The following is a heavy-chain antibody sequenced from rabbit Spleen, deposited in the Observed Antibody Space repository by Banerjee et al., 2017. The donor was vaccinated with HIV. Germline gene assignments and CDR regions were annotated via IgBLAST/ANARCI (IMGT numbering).Heavy chain of an antibody. D-gene: IGHD1-1*01. V-gene: IGHV1S47*01. Sequence: QQQLEESGGGLVQPEGSLTLSCKASGIDLSSCGISWVRQAPGKGLEWIGCIYPDDDNTDYASWVNGRFTISLDNAQNTVFLQMTSLTAADTATYFCTRDDGSGHYIDGYFNLWGPGTLVTVS. CDR3: TRDDGSGHYIDGYFNL. CDR2: IYPDDDNT. J-gene: IGHJ4*01. CDR1: GIDLSSCG.